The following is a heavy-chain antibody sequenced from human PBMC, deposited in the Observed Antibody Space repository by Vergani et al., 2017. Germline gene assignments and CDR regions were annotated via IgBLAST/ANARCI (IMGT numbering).Heavy chain of an antibody. J-gene: IGHJ4*02. D-gene: IGHD2-2*01. CDR2: ISWDGGST. CDR1: GFTFSSYT. CDR3: AKDMGYCSSTSCSHFDY. V-gene: IGHV3-43*01. Sequence: EVQLVESGGGLVRPGGSLRLSCAASGFTFSSYTMHWVRQAPGKGLEWVSLISWDGGSTYYADSVKGRFTISRDNSKNSLYLQMNSLRTEDTALYYCAKDMGYCSSTSCSHFDYWGQGTLVTVSS.